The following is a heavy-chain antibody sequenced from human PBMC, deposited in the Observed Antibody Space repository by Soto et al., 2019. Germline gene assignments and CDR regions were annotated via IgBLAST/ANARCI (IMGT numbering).Heavy chain of an antibody. CDR2: IFGGGST. D-gene: IGHD1-26*01. J-gene: IGHJ4*02. V-gene: IGHV3-53*01. CDR3: AREGGRDSHSAHPFDY. Sequence: PGGSLRLSCAASGFTVSSNYMSWIRQAPGKGLEWFSDIFGGGSTYYTDSVKGRFTISRDNSKNTVHLQRNSLRAEDTAVYYCAREGGRDSHSAHPFDYWGQGTLVTVSS. CDR1: GFTVSSNY.